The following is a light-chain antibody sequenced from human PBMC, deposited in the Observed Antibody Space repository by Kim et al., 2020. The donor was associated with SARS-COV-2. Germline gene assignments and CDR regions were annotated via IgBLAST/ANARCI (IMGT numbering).Light chain of an antibody. Sequence: SYELTQPPSVSVAPGKTARITCGGNNIGSKSVHWYQQKPGQAPVLVIYYDSDRPSGNPERFSGSNSGNTATLTISRVEAGDEADYYCQVWDSSSDHWVFGRVTRLSVL. CDR3: QVWDSSSDHWV. V-gene: IGLV3-21*04. CDR1: NIGSKS. CDR2: YDS. J-gene: IGLJ3*02.